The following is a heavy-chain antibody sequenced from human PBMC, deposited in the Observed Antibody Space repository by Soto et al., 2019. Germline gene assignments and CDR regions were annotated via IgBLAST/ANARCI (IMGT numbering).Heavy chain of an antibody. J-gene: IGHJ4*02. Sequence: SETLSLTCAVSGGSISSGGYSWSWIRQPPGKGLEWIGYIYHSGSTYYNPSLKSRVTISVDRSKNQFSLKLSSVTAADTAVYHCARSGDDSPYYFDYWGQGTLVTVSS. CDR1: GGSISSGGYS. D-gene: IGHD3-22*01. V-gene: IGHV4-30-2*01. CDR3: ARSGDDSPYYFDY. CDR2: IYHSGST.